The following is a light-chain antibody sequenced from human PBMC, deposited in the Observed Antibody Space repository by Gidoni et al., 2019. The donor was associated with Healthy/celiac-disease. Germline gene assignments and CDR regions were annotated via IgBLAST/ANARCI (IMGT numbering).Light chain of an antibody. CDR3: QQYNNWPPRVT. V-gene: IGKV3-15*01. J-gene: IGKJ5*01. Sequence: EIVMTQSPATLSVSPGERATLSCRARQSVSSNLAWYQQKPGQAPRLLIYGASTRATGIPTRFRGSGSGTEFTLTISSLRSEDFAVYYCQQYNNWPPRVTFGQGTRLEIK. CDR1: QSVSSN. CDR2: GAS.